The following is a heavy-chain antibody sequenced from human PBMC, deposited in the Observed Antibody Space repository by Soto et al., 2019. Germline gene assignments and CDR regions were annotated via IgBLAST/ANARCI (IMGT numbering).Heavy chain of an antibody. V-gene: IGHV4-59*01. J-gene: IGHJ4*02. Sequence: QVQLQESGPGLVKPSETLSLTCTVSGGSISSYYWSWIRQPPGKGLEWIGYIYYSGSTNYNPSLKSRVTISVDTSKNQFSLKLSSVTAADTAVYYCARGDYYGSARWYYFDYWGQGTLVTVSS. CDR2: IYYSGST. D-gene: IGHD3-10*01. CDR3: ARGDYYGSARWYYFDY. CDR1: GGSISSYY.